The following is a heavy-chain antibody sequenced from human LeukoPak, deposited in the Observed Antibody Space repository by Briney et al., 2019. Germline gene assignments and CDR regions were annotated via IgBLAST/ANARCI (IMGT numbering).Heavy chain of an antibody. CDR3: ATGLLRYFDWLSSGNDY. CDR1: GYTLTELS. Sequence: ASVKVSCKVSGYTLTELSMHWVRQAPGKGLEWTGGFDPEDGETIYAQKFQGRVTMTEDTSTDTAYMELSSLRSEDTAVYYCATGLLRYFDWLSSGNDYWGQGTLVTVSS. V-gene: IGHV1-24*01. J-gene: IGHJ4*02. D-gene: IGHD3-9*01. CDR2: FDPEDGET.